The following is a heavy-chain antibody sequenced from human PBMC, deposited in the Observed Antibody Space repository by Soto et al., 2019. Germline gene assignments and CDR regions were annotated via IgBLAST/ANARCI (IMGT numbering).Heavy chain of an antibody. J-gene: IGHJ6*02. V-gene: IGHV4-34*01. CDR3: ARGAYSYGYRLDRYYYGMDV. Sequence: SETLSLTCAVYGGSFSGYYWSWIRQPPGKGLEWIGEINHSGSTNYNPSLKSRVTISVDTSKNQFSLKLSSVTAADTAVYYCARGAYSYGYRLDRYYYGMDVWGQGTTVTVSS. CDR2: INHSGST. CDR1: GGSFSGYY. D-gene: IGHD5-18*01.